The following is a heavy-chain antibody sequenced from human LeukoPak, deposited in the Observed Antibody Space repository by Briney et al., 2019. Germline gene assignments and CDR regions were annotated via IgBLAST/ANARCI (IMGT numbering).Heavy chain of an antibody. Sequence: PAGSLRFSCAGSGFTFSSYGMHWVRQAPGKGLEWVAVIWYDGSNKYYADSVKGRFTISRDNSKNTLYLQMNSLRAEDTAVYYCARGPTSPSSLYYFDYWGQGTLVTVSS. V-gene: IGHV3-33*01. J-gene: IGHJ4*02. CDR2: IWYDGSNK. D-gene: IGHD2/OR15-2a*01. CDR1: GFTFSSYG. CDR3: ARGPTSPSSLYYFDY.